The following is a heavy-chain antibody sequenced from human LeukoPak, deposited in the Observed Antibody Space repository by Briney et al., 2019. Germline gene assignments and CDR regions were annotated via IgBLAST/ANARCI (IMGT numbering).Heavy chain of an antibody. CDR3: AREKDYYGSGSLGVFDY. CDR1: GFTFSSYS. D-gene: IGHD3-10*01. J-gene: IGHJ4*02. CDR2: ISSSSYI. V-gene: IGHV3-21*01. Sequence: GGSLRLSCAASGFTFSSYSMNWVRQAPGKGLEWVSSISSSSYIYYADSVKGRFTISRDNAKNSLYLQMNSLRAEDTAVYYCAREKDYYGSGSLGVFDYWGQGTLVTVSS.